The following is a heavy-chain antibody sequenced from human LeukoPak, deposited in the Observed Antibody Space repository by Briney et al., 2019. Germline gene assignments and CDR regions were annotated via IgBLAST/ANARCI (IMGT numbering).Heavy chain of an antibody. CDR2: IYSGGST. J-gene: IGHJ4*02. Sequence: GGSLRLSCAASGFTVSSNFMNWVRQAPGKGLEWVSVIYSGGSTYYADSVKGRFTISRHNSKNTLYLQMNSLRPEDTAVYYCARDTGGLHYFDYGGQGTLVTVSS. CDR1: GFTVSSNF. D-gene: IGHD1-26*01. CDR3: ARDTGGLHYFDY. V-gene: IGHV3-53*04.